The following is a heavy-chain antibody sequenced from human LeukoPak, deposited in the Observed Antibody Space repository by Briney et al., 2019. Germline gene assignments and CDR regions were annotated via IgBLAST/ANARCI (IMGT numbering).Heavy chain of an antibody. CDR2: INPNSGGT. CDR3: ARESPTYYDILTGSPGLYYFDY. Sequence: ASVKVSCKASGYTFTGYYMHWVRQAPGQGLEWMGWINPNSGGTNYAQKFQGRVTMTRDTSTSTVYMELSSLRSEDTAVYYCARESPTYYDILTGSPGLYYFDYWGQGTLVTVSS. J-gene: IGHJ4*02. CDR1: GYTFTGYY. D-gene: IGHD3-9*01. V-gene: IGHV1-2*02.